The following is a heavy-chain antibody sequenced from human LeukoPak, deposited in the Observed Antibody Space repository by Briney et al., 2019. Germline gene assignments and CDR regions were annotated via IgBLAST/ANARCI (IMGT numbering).Heavy chain of an antibody. D-gene: IGHD4-17*01. Sequence: SGTLSLTCAVSGGSISSSNWWSWVRQPPGKGLEWIGSIYYSGSTYYNPSLKSRVTISVDTSKNQFSLKLSSVTAADTAVYYCARDGFTIRDWFDPWGQGTLVTVSS. CDR3: ARDGFTIRDWFDP. CDR1: GGSISSSNW. J-gene: IGHJ5*02. V-gene: IGHV4-4*02. CDR2: IYYSGST.